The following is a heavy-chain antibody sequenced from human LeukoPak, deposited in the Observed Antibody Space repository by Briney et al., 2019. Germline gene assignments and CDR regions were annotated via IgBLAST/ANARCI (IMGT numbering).Heavy chain of an antibody. CDR2: LNPSGGSA. CDR1: GYTVSTYY. D-gene: IGHD2-15*01. V-gene: IGHV1-46*01. Sequence: GASVKLSCKASGYTVSTYYMHWVRQVPGQGLEWMGVLNPSGGSASYAQKFQGRVTMTRDTSTSTVYMELSSLRSEDSAIYYCARGDIDYWGQGTLVTVSS. J-gene: IGHJ4*02. CDR3: ARGDIDY.